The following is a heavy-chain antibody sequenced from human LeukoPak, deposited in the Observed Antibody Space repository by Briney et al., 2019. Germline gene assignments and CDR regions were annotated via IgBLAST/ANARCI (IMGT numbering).Heavy chain of an antibody. J-gene: IGHJ4*02. Sequence: GGSLRLSCAASGFTFSSYAMSWVRQAPGKGLEWVSSISSSSSYIYYADSVKGRFTISRDNAKNSLYLQMNSLRAEDTAVYYCARVVADPGWYFDYWGQGTLVTVSS. CDR3: ARVVADPGWYFDY. V-gene: IGHV3-21*01. D-gene: IGHD5-12*01. CDR2: ISSSSSYI. CDR1: GFTFSSYA.